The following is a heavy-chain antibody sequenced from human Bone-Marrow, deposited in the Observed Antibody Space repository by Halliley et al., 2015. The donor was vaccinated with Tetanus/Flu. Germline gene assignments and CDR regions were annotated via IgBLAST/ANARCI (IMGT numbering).Heavy chain of an antibody. CDR3: ATSSQGQWLPFAFDI. D-gene: IGHD6-19*01. CDR2: IYPGDSDT. J-gene: IGHJ3*02. V-gene: IGHV5-51*03. CDR1: GYGFTNFW. Sequence: QLVQSGAEVRKPGESLTISCQTSGYGFTNFWIGWVRQTPGKGLEWMGIIYPGDSDTRYSPSIEGHVTISADKTTNTAYLHWSSLQASDIAMYYCATSSQGQWLPFAFDIWGQGTVVTVSS.